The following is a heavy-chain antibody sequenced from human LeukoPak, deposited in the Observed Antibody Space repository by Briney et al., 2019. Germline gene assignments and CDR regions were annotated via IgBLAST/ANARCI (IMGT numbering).Heavy chain of an antibody. D-gene: IGHD3-10*01. CDR1: GYTFTGYY. CDR2: VNPNNGDT. J-gene: IGHJ4*02. V-gene: IGHV1-2*02. CDR3: ARDSRVTNGDY. Sequence: ASVKVSCKASGYTFTGYYMHWVRQAPGQGLEWVGLVNPNNGDTKYAQKFQGRVTMTRDTSVGTAYMELSRLRSDDTAVYYCARDSRVTNGDYWGQGTLVTVSS.